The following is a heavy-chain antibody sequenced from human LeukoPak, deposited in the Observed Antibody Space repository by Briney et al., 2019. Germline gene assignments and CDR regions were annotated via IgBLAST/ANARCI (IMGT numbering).Heavy chain of an antibody. CDR3: ARVHDFWSFDY. J-gene: IGHJ4*02. V-gene: IGHV3-21*01. CDR1: GFTFSSYS. Sequence: GGSLRLSCAASGFTFSSYSMNWVRQAPGKGLEWVSSIASSSGYIYYADSVKGRFTISRDNAKNSLYLQMNSLRAEDTAVYYCARVHDFWSFDYWGQGTLVTVSS. CDR2: IASSSGYI. D-gene: IGHD3-3*01.